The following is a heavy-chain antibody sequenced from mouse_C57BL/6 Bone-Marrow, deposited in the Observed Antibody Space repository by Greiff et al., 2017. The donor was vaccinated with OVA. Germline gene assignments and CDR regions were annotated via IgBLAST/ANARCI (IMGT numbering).Heavy chain of an antibody. CDR1: GYTFTDYY. V-gene: IGHV1-76*01. J-gene: IGHJ3*01. D-gene: IGHD2-12*01. CDR2: IYPGSGNT. CDR3: ARGDDGGFAY. Sequence: QVQLHQSGAELVRPGASVKLSCKASGYTFTDYYINWVKQRPGQGLEWIARIYPGSGNTYYNEKFKGKATLTAEKSSSTAYMQLSSLTSEDSAVYFCARGDDGGFAYWGQGTLVTVSA.